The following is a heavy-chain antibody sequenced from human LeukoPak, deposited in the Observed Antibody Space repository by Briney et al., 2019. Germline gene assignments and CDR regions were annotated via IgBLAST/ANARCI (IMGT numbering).Heavy chain of an antibody. J-gene: IGHJ4*02. CDR2: ISYDGSNK. Sequence: GGSLRLSCAASGFTFSSYGMHWVRQAPGKGLEWVAVISYDGSNKYYADSVKGRFTISRDNSKNTLYLQMNSLRAEDTAVYYCAKAAYYYDSSANDYWGLGTLVTVSS. CDR1: GFTFSSYG. CDR3: AKAAYYYDSSANDY. D-gene: IGHD3-22*01. V-gene: IGHV3-30*18.